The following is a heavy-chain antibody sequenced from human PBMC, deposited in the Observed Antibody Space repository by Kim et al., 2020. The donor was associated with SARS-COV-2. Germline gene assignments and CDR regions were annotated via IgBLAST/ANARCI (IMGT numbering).Heavy chain of an antibody. J-gene: IGHJ4*02. D-gene: IGHD3-10*01. CDR1: GGTFSSYA. CDR3: ACSGYYYGSGSFDY. V-gene: IGHV1-69*13. CDR2: IIPIFGTA. Sequence: SVKVSCKASGGTFSSYAISWVRQAPGQGLEWMGGIIPIFGTANYAQKFQGRVTITADESTSTAYMELSSLRSEDTAVYYCACSGYYYGSGSFDYWGQGTLVTVSS.